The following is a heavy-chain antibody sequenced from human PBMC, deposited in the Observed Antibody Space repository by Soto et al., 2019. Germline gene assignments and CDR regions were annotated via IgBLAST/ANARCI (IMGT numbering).Heavy chain of an antibody. Sequence: PSETLSLTCTVSGGSISGYFWSWIRQPPGKGLECIGYLSDSGSTDYTPSLNSRVTISVDTSKNQFSLQLSSVTAADTAVYYCARKEYGDGFEHCGQGTTVTVPS. CDR2: LSDSGST. D-gene: IGHD4-17*01. J-gene: IGHJ6*02. CDR3: ARKEYGDGFEH. V-gene: IGHV4-59*01. CDR1: GGSISGYF.